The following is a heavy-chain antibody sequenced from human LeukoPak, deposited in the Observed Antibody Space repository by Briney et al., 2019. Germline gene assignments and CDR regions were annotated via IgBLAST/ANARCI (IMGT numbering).Heavy chain of an antibody. J-gene: IGHJ4*02. V-gene: IGHV3-21*01. CDR1: GFTFSSYI. CDR2: ISSSSSYI. Sequence: GGSLRLSCAASGFTFSSYIIHWVRQAPGKGLEWVSSISSSSSYIYYADSVKGRFTISRDNAKNSLYLQMSSLRAEDTAVYYCAKGVIDYWGQGTLVTVSP. CDR3: AKGVIDY. D-gene: IGHD2-8*01.